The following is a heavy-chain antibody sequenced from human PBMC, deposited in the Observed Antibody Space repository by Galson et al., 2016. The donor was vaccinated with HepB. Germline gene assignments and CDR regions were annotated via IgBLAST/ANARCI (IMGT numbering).Heavy chain of an antibody. CDR3: AKDIGAGHNFGLSPNY. Sequence: SLRLSCAASGFTFNEYAMHWVRQAPGKGLEWASGITWNSGRIGYADSVRGRFTISRDSSKNPLYLQMYSLRVEDTAFYYCAKDIGAGHNFGLSPNYWGQGTLVTVSS. J-gene: IGHJ4*02. V-gene: IGHV3-9*01. CDR1: GFTFNEYA. D-gene: IGHD1-1*01. CDR2: ITWNSGRI.